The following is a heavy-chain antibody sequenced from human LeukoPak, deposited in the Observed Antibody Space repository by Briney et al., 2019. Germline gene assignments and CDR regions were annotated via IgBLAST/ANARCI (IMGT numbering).Heavy chain of an antibody. V-gene: IGHV3-7*01. CDR3: AKDRYRTFDY. CDR2: IKQDESEI. CDR1: GFTFSSYW. D-gene: IGHD1-1*01. Sequence: GGSLRLSCVASGFTFSSYWMSWVRQAPGEGPEWVANIKQDESEIYYVDSVKGRFTISRDNSKNTLYLQMNSLRAEDTAVYYCAKDRYRTFDYWGQGTLVTVSS. J-gene: IGHJ4*02.